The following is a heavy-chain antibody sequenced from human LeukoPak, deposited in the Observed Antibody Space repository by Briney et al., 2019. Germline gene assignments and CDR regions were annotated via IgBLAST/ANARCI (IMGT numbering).Heavy chain of an antibody. Sequence: GGSLRLSCAASGFTFSSYAMSWVRQAPGKGLEWVSAISGSGGSTYYADSVKGRFTISRDNSKNTLYLQMNSLRAEDTAVYYCCYCSGGSCHLDAFDIWGQGTMVTVSS. CDR3: CYCSGGSCHLDAFDI. J-gene: IGHJ3*02. CDR1: GFTFSSYA. D-gene: IGHD2-15*01. V-gene: IGHV3-23*01. CDR2: ISGSGGST.